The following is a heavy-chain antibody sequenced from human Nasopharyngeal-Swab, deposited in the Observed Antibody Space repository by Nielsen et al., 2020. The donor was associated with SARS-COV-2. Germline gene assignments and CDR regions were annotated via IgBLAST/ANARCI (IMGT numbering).Heavy chain of an antibody. Sequence: GGSLRLSCAASGLIFSDYAMNWVRQAPRKGLEWVSGMTGSGESTYYADSVKGRFAISRDNSKNTLYLQTNNLRAEDTAVYFCVKGDTATSDYYYGMDVWGQGTTVTVSS. J-gene: IGHJ6*02. V-gene: IGHV3-23*01. CDR2: MTGSGEST. CDR3: VKGDTATSDYYYGMDV. CDR1: GLIFSDYA. D-gene: IGHD5-18*01.